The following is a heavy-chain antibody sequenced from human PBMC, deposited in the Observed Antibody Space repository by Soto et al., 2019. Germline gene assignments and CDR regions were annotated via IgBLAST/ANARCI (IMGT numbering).Heavy chain of an antibody. CDR3: ARVIHYYDTSGSYAWYFDY. D-gene: IGHD3-22*01. V-gene: IGHV4-59*01. CDR1: GVSISSYY. J-gene: IGHJ4*02. Sequence: SETLSLTCTVSGVSISSYYWTWVRQPPGKGLEWVGYICCSGSTSYNPSLNSRVSISVNTSKKEFSLKLSSVNAADTAVYYCARVIHYYDTSGSYAWYFDYWGQGSLVTVS. CDR2: ICCSGST.